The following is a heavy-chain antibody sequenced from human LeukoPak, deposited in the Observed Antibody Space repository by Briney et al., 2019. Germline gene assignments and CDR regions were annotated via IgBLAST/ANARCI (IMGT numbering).Heavy chain of an antibody. V-gene: IGHV3-13*04. D-gene: IGHD3-10*01. CDR1: GFTFNSYD. J-gene: IGHJ3*02. Sequence: GGSLRLSWAASGFTFNSYDMHGVRRGTGKGLEWVSGIDVDGGTYYPDSVKGRFTISRENARTSLYLQMNSLRAGDTAVYYCARRRTGLRSYSDAFDIWGQGTTVTVSS. CDR3: ARRRTGLRSYSDAFDI. CDR2: IDVDGGT.